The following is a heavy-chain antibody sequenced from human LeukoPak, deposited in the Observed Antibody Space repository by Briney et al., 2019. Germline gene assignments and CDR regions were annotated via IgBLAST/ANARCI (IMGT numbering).Heavy chain of an antibody. Sequence: RAGGSLRLSCAASGCTFGDYGMSWFRQAPGKGLEWVSGINWNGGSTGYADSVKGRFTISRDNAKNSLYLQMNSLRAEDTAVYYCERETRGYSYGYFDYWGQGTLVTVSS. D-gene: IGHD5-18*01. CDR1: GCTFGDYG. CDR2: INWNGGST. V-gene: IGHV3-20*04. J-gene: IGHJ4*02. CDR3: ERETRGYSYGYFDY.